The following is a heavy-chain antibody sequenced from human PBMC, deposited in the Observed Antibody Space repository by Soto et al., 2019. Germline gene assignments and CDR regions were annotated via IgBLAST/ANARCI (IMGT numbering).Heavy chain of an antibody. Sequence: SLKISCKGSGYSFTSYWISWVRQMPGKGLEWMGRIDPSDSYTNYSPSFQGHVTISADKSISTAYLQWSSLKASDTAMYYCARLGRYCSSTSCYGNYYYGMDVWGQGTTVTVSS. CDR1: GYSFTSYW. J-gene: IGHJ6*02. D-gene: IGHD2-2*01. V-gene: IGHV5-10-1*01. CDR2: IDPSDSYT. CDR3: ARLGRYCSSTSCYGNYYYGMDV.